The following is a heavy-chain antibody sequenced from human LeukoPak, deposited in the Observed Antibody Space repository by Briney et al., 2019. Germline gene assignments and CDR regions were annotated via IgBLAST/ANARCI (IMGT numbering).Heavy chain of an antibody. CDR3: ARSLSSIAARSLNY. CDR1: GGSIRSYY. V-gene: IGHV4-59*01. J-gene: IGHJ4*02. CDR2: IYYSGST. Sequence: SETLSLTCTVSGGSIRSYYWSWIRQPPGKGLEWIGYIYYSGSTNYNPSLKSRVTISVDTSKNQFSLKLDSVTAADTAVYYCARSLSSIAARSLNYWGQGTLVTVSS. D-gene: IGHD6-6*01.